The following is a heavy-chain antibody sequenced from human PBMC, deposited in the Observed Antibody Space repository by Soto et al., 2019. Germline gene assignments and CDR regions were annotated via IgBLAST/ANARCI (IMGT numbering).Heavy chain of an antibody. D-gene: IGHD5-18*01. CDR2: ISSIRTYI. CDR3: ARAGVDTVTARSGDYDYGMDV. Sequence: EVQVVESGGGLVKAGGSLRLSCAASGFTFRRFGMNWVRQAPGKGLEWASFISSIRTYIYHADSVKGRFTVSGDNAKKSLYLQMIRLRVEDTAVYYCARAGVDTVTARSGDYDYGMDVWGQGTTVTVSS. V-gene: IGHV3-21*01. J-gene: IGHJ6*02. CDR1: GFTFRRFG.